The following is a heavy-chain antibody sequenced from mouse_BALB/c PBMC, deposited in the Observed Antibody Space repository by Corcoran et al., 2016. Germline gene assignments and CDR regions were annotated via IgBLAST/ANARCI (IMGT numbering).Heavy chain of an antibody. CDR1: VYIFTSYW. Sequence: QVQLKQSGAELVRPGASVKLSCKTSVYIFTSYWIHWVKQRFGQGLEWIARIYPGTGITYYNEKFKGKATLTADKSSSTAYMQLSSLKSEDSAVYFCARSEYGNYAMDYWGQGTSVTVSS. CDR2: IYPGTGIT. V-gene: IGHV1-76*01. CDR3: ARSEYGNYAMDY. D-gene: IGHD2-10*02. J-gene: IGHJ4*01.